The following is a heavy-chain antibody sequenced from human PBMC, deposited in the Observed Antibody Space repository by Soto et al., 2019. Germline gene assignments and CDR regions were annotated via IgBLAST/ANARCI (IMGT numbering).Heavy chain of an antibody. D-gene: IGHD3-10*02. V-gene: IGHV1-3*01. CDR3: ARDPLYWGAQRAWLDY. CDR2: INAGNGNT. J-gene: IGHJ4*02. CDR1: GYTFTSYA. Sequence: ASVKVSCKASGYTFTSYAMHWVRQAPGQRLEWMGWINAGNGNTKYSQKFQGRVTVTRDTSASTAYMELSSLRSEDTAVYYCARDPLYWGAQRAWLDYWGQGTLVTVSS.